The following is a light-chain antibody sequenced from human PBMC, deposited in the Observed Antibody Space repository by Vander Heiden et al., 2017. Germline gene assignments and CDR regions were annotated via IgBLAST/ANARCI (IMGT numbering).Light chain of an antibody. CDR3: QVWDSSSDHVV. V-gene: IGLV3-21*02. CDR1: HIGRKS. Sequence: SYVLTQPPSVSVAPGQTARLTCGGNHIGRKSVPWYQQKPGQAPVLVVYDDGDRPSGIPERFSGSNSGNTATLTISRVEAGDEADYYCQVWDSSSDHVVFGGGTKLTVL. CDR2: DDG. J-gene: IGLJ2*01.